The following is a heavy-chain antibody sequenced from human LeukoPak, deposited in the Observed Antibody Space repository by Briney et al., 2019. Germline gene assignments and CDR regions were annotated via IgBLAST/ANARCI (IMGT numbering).Heavy chain of an antibody. CDR3: GGFGYEAAVDL. D-gene: IGHD6-13*01. V-gene: IGHV3-7*01. CDR2: IKPDGSET. CDR1: GVMFSTYL. Sequence: GGALRLSCAASGVMFSTYLMTWVRQAPGKVREGVANIKPDGSETYYVDYVKGRFHISREHHKKLLYLQMNSLRGEGAAVYYCGGFGYEAAVDLWGQGTLVNVS. J-gene: IGHJ4*02.